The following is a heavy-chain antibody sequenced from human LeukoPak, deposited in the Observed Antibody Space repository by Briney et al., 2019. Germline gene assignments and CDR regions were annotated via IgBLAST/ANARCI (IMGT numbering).Heavy chain of an antibody. CDR2: ISAYNGKT. CDR1: GYTFTNYG. CDR3: ARDPGDDRVWFDP. V-gene: IGHV1-18*01. D-gene: IGHD3-16*01. Sequence: ASVKVSCTASGYTFTNYGISWVRRAPGQGLGWMGWISAYNGKTIYTEKHRGRVTMTTDPSTNTAYRELRSLRSDDTAVYYCARDPGDDRVWFDPWGQGTLVTASS. J-gene: IGHJ5*02.